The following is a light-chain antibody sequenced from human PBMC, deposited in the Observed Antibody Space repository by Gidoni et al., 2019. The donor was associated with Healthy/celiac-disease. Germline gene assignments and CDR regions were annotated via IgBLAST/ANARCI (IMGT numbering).Light chain of an antibody. CDR2: AAS. J-gene: IGKJ4*01. Sequence: DIQMTQSPSSLSASVGDRVTITCRASQSINSYLNWYQQKPGKAPKLLIYAASSLQSGVPSRFSGSGSGTDFTLNISSLQPEDFATYYCKQSYSTPLTFGGGTKVEIK. V-gene: IGKV1-39*01. CDR1: QSINSY. CDR3: KQSYSTPLT.